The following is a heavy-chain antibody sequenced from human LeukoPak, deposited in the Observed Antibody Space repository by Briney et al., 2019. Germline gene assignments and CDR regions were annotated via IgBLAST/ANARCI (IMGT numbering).Heavy chain of an antibody. CDR2: TYYRSKWYN. J-gene: IGHJ5*02. V-gene: IGHV6-1*01. CDR1: GDSVSSNSAA. CDR3: ARDAGGYSYGGAVNWFDP. D-gene: IGHD5-18*01. Sequence: SQTLSLTCAISGDSVSSNSAAWNWIRQSPSRGLEWLGRTYYRSKWYNDYAVSVKSRITINPDTSKNQFSLQLSSVTPEDTAVYYCARDAGGYSYGGAVNWFDPWGQGTLVTVSS.